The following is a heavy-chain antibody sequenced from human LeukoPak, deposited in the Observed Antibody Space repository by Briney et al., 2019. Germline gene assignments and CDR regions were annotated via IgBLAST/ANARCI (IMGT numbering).Heavy chain of an antibody. V-gene: IGHV3-23*01. Sequence: GSLRLSCAASGFTFSSYSMSWFRQAPGKGLEWVSASSDSGATTYYADSVRGRFTISSDDSKNMLYLQMSSLRAEDTAVYYCARSLLRFGPPPRPLDYWGQGTLVTVSS. J-gene: IGHJ4*02. CDR3: ARSLLRFGPPPRPLDY. D-gene: IGHD3-3*01. CDR2: SSDSGATT. CDR1: GFTFSSYS.